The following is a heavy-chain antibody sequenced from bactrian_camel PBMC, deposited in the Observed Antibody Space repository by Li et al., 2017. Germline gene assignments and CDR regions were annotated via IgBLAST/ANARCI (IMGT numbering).Heavy chain of an antibody. V-gene: IGHV3S10*01. D-gene: IGHD8*01. J-gene: IGHJ4*01. CDR2: ISTGGTT. CDR1: GFTFSMHY. Sequence: EVQLVESGGGLVQPGGSLRLSCAASGFTFSMHYMTWFRQAAGKGLELLSGISTGGTTYYKDSVKGRFTMSRDNAKNVLFLQMNGLQTEDTAVYYCAAGVQHSRAGLYVPWEYKYWGQGTQVTV. CDR3: AAGVQHSRAGLYVPWEYKY.